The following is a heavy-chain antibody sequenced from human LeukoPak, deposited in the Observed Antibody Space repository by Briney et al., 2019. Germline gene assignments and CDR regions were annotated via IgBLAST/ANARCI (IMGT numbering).Heavy chain of an antibody. CDR3: AKGVSGYYFADDAFDI. J-gene: IGHJ3*02. CDR1: GFTFDDYA. D-gene: IGHD3-22*01. CDR2: ITASGGST. V-gene: IGHV3-23*01. Sequence: GRSLRLSCAASGFTFDDYAMAWVRHTPGKGLEWVSSITASGGSTYNADSVEGRFTISRDNSKDTLYLQMNSLRAEDTALYYCAKGVSGYYFADDAFDIWGQGTMVTVSS.